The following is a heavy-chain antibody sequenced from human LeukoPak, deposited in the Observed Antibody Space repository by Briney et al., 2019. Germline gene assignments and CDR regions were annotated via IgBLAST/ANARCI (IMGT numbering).Heavy chain of an antibody. CDR3: AGSIAARLDY. Sequence: SETLSLTCAVYGGSFSDYYWSWIRQPPGKGLEWIGEINHSGSTNYNPSLRSRVTISVDTSKNQFSLKLSSVTAADTAVYYCAGSIAARLDYWGQGTLVTVSS. J-gene: IGHJ4*02. D-gene: IGHD6-6*01. CDR2: INHSGST. V-gene: IGHV4-34*01. CDR1: GGSFSDYY.